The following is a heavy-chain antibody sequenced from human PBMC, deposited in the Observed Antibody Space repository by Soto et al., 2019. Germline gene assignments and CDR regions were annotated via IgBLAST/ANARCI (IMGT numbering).Heavy chain of an antibody. CDR1: GGSISSSNW. V-gene: IGHV4-4*02. D-gene: IGHD2-2*02. J-gene: IGHJ5*02. CDR2: IYHSGST. CDR3: ARGFGETYCSSTRCYTQGDWFDP. Sequence: SETLSLTCAVSGGSISSSNWWSWVRQPPGKGLEWIGEIYHSGSTNYNPSLKSRVTISVDKSKNQFSLKLSSVTAADTAVYYCARGFGETYCSSTRCYTQGDWFDPWGQGTLVTVSS.